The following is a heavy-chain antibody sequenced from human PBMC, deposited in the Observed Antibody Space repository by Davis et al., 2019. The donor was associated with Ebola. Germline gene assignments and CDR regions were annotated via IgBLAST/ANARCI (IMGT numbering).Heavy chain of an antibody. D-gene: IGHD2-21*02. V-gene: IGHV1-69*04. J-gene: IGHJ6*02. CDR2: IIPILGIA. CDR1: GGTFSSYT. Sequence: AASVKVSCKASGGTFSSYTISWVRQAPGQGLEWVGRIIPILGIANYAQKFQGRVTITADKSTSTAYMELSSLRSEDTAVYYCARDALVTAIYYYYGMDVWGQGTTVTVSS. CDR3: ARDALVTAIYYYYGMDV.